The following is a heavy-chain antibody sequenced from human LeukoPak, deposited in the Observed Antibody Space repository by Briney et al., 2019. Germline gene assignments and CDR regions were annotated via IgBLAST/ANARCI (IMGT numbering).Heavy chain of an antibody. CDR1: GFTFSDYA. V-gene: IGHV3-23*01. D-gene: IGHD1-26*01. J-gene: IGHJ4*02. Sequence: GGSLRLSCAASGFTFSDYAMSWVRQAPGKGLEWVSALSGSGGSTYYADSVKGRFTISRDNSKNTLYLQMNSLRAEDTALYYCARDTVGVTDYWGQGTLVTVSS. CDR2: LSGSGGST. CDR3: ARDTVGVTDY.